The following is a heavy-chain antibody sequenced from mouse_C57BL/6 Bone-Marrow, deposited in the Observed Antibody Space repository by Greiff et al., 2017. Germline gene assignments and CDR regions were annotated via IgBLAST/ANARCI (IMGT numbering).Heavy chain of an antibody. CDR1: GFTFTDYY. J-gene: IGHJ1*03. CDR2: IRNKANGYTT. CDR3: ARYKDYYGSSYVEYFDV. V-gene: IGHV7-3*01. Sequence: EVQRVESGGGLVQPGGSLSLSCAASGFTFTDYYMSWVRQPPGKALEWLGFIRNKANGYTTEYSASVKGRFTISRDNSQSSLYLQMNALRAEDSATYYCARYKDYYGSSYVEYFDVWGTGTTVTVSS. D-gene: IGHD1-1*01.